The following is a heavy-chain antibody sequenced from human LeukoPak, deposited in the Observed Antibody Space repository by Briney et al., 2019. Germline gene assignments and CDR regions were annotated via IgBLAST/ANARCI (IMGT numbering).Heavy chain of an antibody. V-gene: IGHV4-4*07. CDR2: IYTSGST. CDR1: GGSISSYY. D-gene: IGHD4-23*01. CDR3: ARDILSEDGGNSDY. Sequence: TSETLSLTCTVSGGSISSYYWSWIRQPAGKGLEWIGRIYTSGSTNYNPSLKSRATMSVDTSKNQFSLKLSSVTAADTAVYYCARDILSEDGGNSDYWGQGTLVTVSS. J-gene: IGHJ4*02.